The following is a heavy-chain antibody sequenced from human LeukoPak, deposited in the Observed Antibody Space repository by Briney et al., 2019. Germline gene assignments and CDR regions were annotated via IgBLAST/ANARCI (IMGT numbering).Heavy chain of an antibody. CDR3: ARRPGGGYYSFDY. V-gene: IGHV4-39*01. CDR1: GGSISGSSYY. Sequence: PSETLSLTCAVSGGSISGSSYYWGWFRQSPGKGLEWIATIYYSGSTYYNPSLKSRVTISVDTSKNQFSLKLTSVTAADTAVYYCARRPGGGYYSFDYWGQGTLVTVSS. CDR2: IYYSGST. J-gene: IGHJ4*02. D-gene: IGHD1-26*01.